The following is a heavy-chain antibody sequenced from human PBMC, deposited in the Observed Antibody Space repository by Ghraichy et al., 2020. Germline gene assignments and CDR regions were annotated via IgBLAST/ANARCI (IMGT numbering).Heavy chain of an antibody. V-gene: IGHV3-66*01. J-gene: IGHJ6*03. D-gene: IGHD3-10*01. CDR2: LYTGGNT. Sequence: GGSLRLSCAASGFAVSSNYMTWVRQAPGKGLEWVSVLYTGGNTKYADSVKGRFTISRDNSKNTLYLQMDSLRVEDTAVYYCASPYGWGKEDYNMDVWGQGTTVIVSS. CDR1: GFAVSSNY. CDR3: ASPYGWGKEDYNMDV.